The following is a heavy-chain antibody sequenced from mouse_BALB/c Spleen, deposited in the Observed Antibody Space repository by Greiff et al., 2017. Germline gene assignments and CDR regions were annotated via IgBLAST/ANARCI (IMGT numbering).Heavy chain of an antibody. CDR3: ARGGTTVPLFAY. J-gene: IGHJ3*01. V-gene: IGHV3-6*02. CDR1: GYSITSGYY. D-gene: IGHD1-1*01. Sequence: ESGPGLVKPSQSLSLTCSVTGYSITSGYYWNWIRQFPGNKLEWMGYISYDGSNNYNPSLKNRISITRDTSKNQFFLKLNSVTTEDTATYYCARGGTTVPLFAYWGQGTLVTVSA. CDR2: ISYDGSN.